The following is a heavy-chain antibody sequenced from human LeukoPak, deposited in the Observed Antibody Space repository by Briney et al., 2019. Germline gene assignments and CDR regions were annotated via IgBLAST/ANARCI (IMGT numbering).Heavy chain of an antibody. CDR2: IYYSGST. J-gene: IGHJ4*02. CDR3: ARVTGYMIEDYFDY. V-gene: IGHV4-39*07. D-gene: IGHD3-22*01. CDR1: GGSISSSSYY. Sequence: SETLSLTCTVSGGSISSSSYYWGWIRQPPGKGLEWIGSIYYSGSTNYNPSLKSRVTISVDTSKNQFSLRLSSVTAADTAVYYCARVTGYMIEDYFDYWGQGTLVTVSS.